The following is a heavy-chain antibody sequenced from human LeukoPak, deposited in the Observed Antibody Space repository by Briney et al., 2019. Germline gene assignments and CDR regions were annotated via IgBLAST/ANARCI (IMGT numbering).Heavy chain of an antibody. Sequence: SQTLSLTCAISGDSVSNNVAAWTWIRQSTSRGLEWLGRTYYRSKWYNDYAVSVRGRITVNPDTSKNQFSLQLNSVTPEDTAVYYCTREDRDTFDIWGQGTVVTVSS. J-gene: IGHJ3*02. CDR1: GDSVSNNVAA. CDR2: TYYRSKWYN. CDR3: TREDRDTFDI. V-gene: IGHV6-1*01.